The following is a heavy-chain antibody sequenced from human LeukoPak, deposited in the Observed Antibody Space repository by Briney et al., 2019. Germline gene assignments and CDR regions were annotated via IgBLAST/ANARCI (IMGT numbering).Heavy chain of an antibody. CDR2: INFSGST. Sequence: SETLSLTCTVSGGSISSSSYYWGWIRQPPGKGLEWIGYINFSGSTKSNSALESRVTISMDTSKNQFSLKLNSVTAADTAVYYCTRGGSADPFEHWGQGTLVTVSS. V-gene: IGHV4-61*05. CDR1: GGSISSSSYY. D-gene: IGHD1-26*01. J-gene: IGHJ4*02. CDR3: TRGGSADPFEH.